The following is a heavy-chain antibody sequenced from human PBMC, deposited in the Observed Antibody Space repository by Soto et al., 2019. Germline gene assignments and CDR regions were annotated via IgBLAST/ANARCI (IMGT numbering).Heavy chain of an antibody. CDR1: GFSLSTSGVG. CDR3: AHRPSYCSGGSCYSGFDY. J-gene: IGHJ4*02. Sequence: QITLKESGPTLVKPTQTLTLTCTFSGFSLSTSGVGLGWIRQPPGKDLEWLALIYWDDDKRYSPSLKSRLTITKDTSKNQVVLTMTNMDPVDTATYYWAHRPSYCSGGSCYSGFDYWGQGTLVTVSS. D-gene: IGHD2-15*01. CDR2: IYWDDDK. V-gene: IGHV2-5*02.